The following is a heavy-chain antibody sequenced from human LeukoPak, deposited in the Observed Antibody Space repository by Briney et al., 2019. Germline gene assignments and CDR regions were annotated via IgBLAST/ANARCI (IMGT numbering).Heavy chain of an antibody. Sequence: ASVKVSCKASGYSFTSHYMHWVRQAPGQGLEWMGLINPRGTSTIYAEKFQGRIIMTRDMSTTTDYMELSSLRSDDTAVYYCARVKVITAGCYFDYWGQGTLVTVSS. CDR2: INPRGTST. V-gene: IGHV1-46*01. CDR1: GYSFTSHY. J-gene: IGHJ4*02. D-gene: IGHD3-22*01. CDR3: ARVKVITAGCYFDY.